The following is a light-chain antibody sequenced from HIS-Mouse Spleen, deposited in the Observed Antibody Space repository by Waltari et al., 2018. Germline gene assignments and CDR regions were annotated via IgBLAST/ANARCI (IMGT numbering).Light chain of an antibody. CDR3: SSYTSSSTEV. V-gene: IGLV2-14*03. CDR2: DVS. CDR1: SSDVGGYTY. Sequence: QSALTQPASVSGSPGQSITISCTATSSDVGGYTYVSWYQQHPGKAPKLMIYDVSNRPSGVSNRFSGSKSGNTASLTISGLQAEDEADYYCSSYTSSSTEVFGGGTKLTVL. J-gene: IGLJ2*01.